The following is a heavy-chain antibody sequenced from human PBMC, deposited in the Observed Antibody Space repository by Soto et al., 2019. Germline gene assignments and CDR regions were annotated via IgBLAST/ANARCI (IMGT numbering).Heavy chain of an antibody. CDR3: ARPGRDWGSLDY. CDR1: GDSISTYY. Sequence: QVQLQESGPGLVKPSETLSLTCTVSGDSISTYYWTWIRKSPGKGLEWIAFIYDGGSTNYNPSLKSRVTISVDTSKNQFSLKLNSVTAADTAVYYCARPGRDWGSLDYWGQGTLVTVSS. J-gene: IGHJ4*02. V-gene: IGHV4-59*08. CDR2: IYDGGST. D-gene: IGHD7-27*01.